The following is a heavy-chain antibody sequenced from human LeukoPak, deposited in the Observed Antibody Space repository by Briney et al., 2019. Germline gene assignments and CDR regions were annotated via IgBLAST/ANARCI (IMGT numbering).Heavy chain of an antibody. J-gene: IGHJ2*01. D-gene: IGHD2-2*01. CDR2: MNPNSGNT. CDR1: GYTFTSYD. CDR3: ARGTDTKPFWYFDL. V-gene: IGHV1-8*01. Sequence: APVNVSCTASGYTFTSYDINWVRQATGQGLEWMGWMNPNSGNTGYAQKFQGRVTMTRNTSISTAYMELSSLRSEDTAVYYCARGTDTKPFWYFDLWGRGTLVTVSS.